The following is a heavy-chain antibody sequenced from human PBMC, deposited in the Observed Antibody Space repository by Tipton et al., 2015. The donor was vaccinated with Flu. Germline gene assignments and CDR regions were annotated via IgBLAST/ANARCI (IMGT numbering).Heavy chain of an antibody. CDR1: GYSISSGYY. CDR2: ISHTGTT. V-gene: IGHV4-38-2*02. CDR3: ARDRWEYARGFDS. Sequence: GLVKPSETLSLTCGVSGYSISSGYYWAWIRQPPGKGLEWIGSISHTGTTNYNPSLESRVTISVDTSKNQFSLQLTSVTAADTAVYCCARDRWEYARGFDSWGQGTLVTVSP. J-gene: IGHJ4*02. D-gene: IGHD1-26*01.